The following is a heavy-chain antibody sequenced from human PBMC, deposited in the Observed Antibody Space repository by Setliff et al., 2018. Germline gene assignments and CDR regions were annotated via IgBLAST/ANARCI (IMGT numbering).Heavy chain of an antibody. Sequence: PSETLSLTCTVSGGAISNYYWSWIRQPPGKGLEWIGYIYSSGSTNYNPSLKSRVAISLDTSKSQFSLRLSSLTAADTAVYYCARGVSSVSWTPRYWGRGILVTVSS. V-gene: IGHV4-4*08. CDR3: ARGVSSVSWTPRY. J-gene: IGHJ4*02. CDR1: GGAISNYY. D-gene: IGHD6-19*01. CDR2: IYSSGST.